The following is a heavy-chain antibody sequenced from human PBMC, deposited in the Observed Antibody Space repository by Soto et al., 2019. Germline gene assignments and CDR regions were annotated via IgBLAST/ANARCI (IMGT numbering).Heavy chain of an antibody. CDR2: ISYDGSNK. CDR1: GFAFSVFA. CDR3: ARDFRIWNPDY. J-gene: IGHJ4*02. Sequence: QVQLVESGGGVVQPGGSLRLSCAASGFAFSVFAMHWVRQAPGKGLEWVAVISYDGSNKYYADSVKGRFTISRDNSKNTLYLQMNSLRAEDTAVYYCARDFRIWNPDYWGQGTLVTVSS. D-gene: IGHD1-1*01. V-gene: IGHV3-30-3*01.